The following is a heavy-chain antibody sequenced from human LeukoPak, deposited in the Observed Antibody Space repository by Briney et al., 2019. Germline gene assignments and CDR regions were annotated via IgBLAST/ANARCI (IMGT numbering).Heavy chain of an antibody. D-gene: IGHD6-19*01. CDR3: ARHLSSGWYGGYYYYMDV. V-gene: IGHV4-4*07. CDR1: GGSISSYY. Sequence: SETLSLTCTVSGGSISSYYWSWIRQPAGKGLEWIGRIYTSGSTNYNPSLKSRVTMSVDTSKNQFSLKLSSVTAADTAVYYCARHLSSGWYGGYYYYMDVWGKGTTVTVSS. J-gene: IGHJ6*03. CDR2: IYTSGST.